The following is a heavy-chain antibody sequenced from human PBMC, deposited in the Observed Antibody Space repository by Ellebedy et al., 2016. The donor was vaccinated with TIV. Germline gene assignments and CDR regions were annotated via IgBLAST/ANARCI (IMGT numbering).Heavy chain of an antibody. J-gene: IGHJ5*02. CDR2: INAGNGNT. Sequence: AASVKVSCKASGYTFTTYAMHWVRQAPGQRLEWMGWINAGNGNTKYSHKFQGRVTITRDTSASTAYMELSSLRSEDTAVYYCARLSRVYDSSGYNWFDPWGQGTLVTVSS. D-gene: IGHD3-22*01. CDR1: GYTFTTYA. V-gene: IGHV1-3*01. CDR3: ARLSRVYDSSGYNWFDP.